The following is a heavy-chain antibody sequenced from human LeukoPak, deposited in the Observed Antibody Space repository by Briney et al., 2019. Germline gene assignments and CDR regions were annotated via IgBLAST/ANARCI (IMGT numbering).Heavy chain of an antibody. CDR1: GYSISSGYY. D-gene: IGHD3-22*01. CDR2: IYHSGST. V-gene: IGHV4-38-2*02. J-gene: IGHJ6*03. Sequence: SETLSLTCTVSGYSISSGYYWGWIRQPPGKGLEWIGSIYHSGSTYYNPSLKSRVPISVDTSKNQFSLKLSSVTAADTAVYYCTRGSIAYYYMDVWGKGTTVTISS. CDR3: TRGSIAYYYMDV.